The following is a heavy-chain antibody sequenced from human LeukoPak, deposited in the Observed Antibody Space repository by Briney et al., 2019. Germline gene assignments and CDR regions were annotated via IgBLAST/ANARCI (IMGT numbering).Heavy chain of an antibody. CDR2: IKKDGSEK. V-gene: IGHV3-7*01. CDR3: ARGLSGVTGYTYGRGIDY. Sequence: PGGSLRLSCAASGFTFSSHWMSWVRQAPGKGLEWAANIKKDGSEKYYVDSVKGRFTISRDNAKTSLYLHMNSLRAEDTAVYYCARGLSGVTGYTYGRGIDYWGQGTLVTVSS. J-gene: IGHJ4*02. D-gene: IGHD5-18*01. CDR1: GFTFSSHW.